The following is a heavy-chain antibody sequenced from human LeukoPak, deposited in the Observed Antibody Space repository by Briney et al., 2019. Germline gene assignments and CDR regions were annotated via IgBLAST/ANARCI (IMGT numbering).Heavy chain of an antibody. D-gene: IGHD5-18*01. CDR2: IFHSGST. CDR3: ARENGYRYDY. V-gene: IGHV4-59*11. CDR1: GGSIKSHF. J-gene: IGHJ4*02. Sequence: SETLSLTCTVSGGSIKSHFWSWVRQPPGKRLEWIGYIFHSGSTNYNPSLKSRVTISVDTSKNQFSLKLSSVTAADTALYYCARENGYRYDYWGQGTLVTVSS.